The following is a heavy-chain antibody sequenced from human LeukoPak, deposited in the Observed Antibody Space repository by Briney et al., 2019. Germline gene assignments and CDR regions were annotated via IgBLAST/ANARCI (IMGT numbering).Heavy chain of an antibody. D-gene: IGHD6-13*01. CDR1: GVTISSNY. Sequence: GGSLRLSCAASGVTISSNYMSWVRQAPGKGLEWVADIYSGGSTYYTDSVKGRFTISRDNSKNTLYLQMNSLRAEDTAVYYCARWRSSWYALYYWGQGTLVTVSS. CDR2: IYSGGST. CDR3: ARWRSSWYALYY. V-gene: IGHV3-66*01. J-gene: IGHJ4*02.